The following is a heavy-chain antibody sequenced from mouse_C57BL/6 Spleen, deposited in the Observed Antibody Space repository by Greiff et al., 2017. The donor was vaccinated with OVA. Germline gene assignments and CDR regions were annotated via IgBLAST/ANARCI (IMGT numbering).Heavy chain of an antibody. CDR1: GFSLTSYA. Sequence: VKLMESGPGLVAPSQSLSITCTVSGFSLTSYAISWVRQPPGKGLEWLGVIWTGGGTNYNSALKSRLSISKDNSKSQVFLKMNSLQTDDTARYYCARIDDSYRNWGTWFAYWGQGTLVTVSA. V-gene: IGHV2-9-1*01. CDR3: ARIDDSYRNWGTWFAY. J-gene: IGHJ3*01. D-gene: IGHD2-5*01. CDR2: IWTGGGT.